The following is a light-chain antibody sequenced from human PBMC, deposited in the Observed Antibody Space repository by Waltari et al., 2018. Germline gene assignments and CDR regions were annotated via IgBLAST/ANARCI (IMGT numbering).Light chain of an antibody. Sequence: DIVMTQSPDSLALSLGERATISCKSSQSVMYSSNKQDYLAWYQQKPGQPPKLLIYWASTRESGVPARFSGSGSATNFALTISSLQAEDVAVYWCQQYITSPVTFGQGTRLEIK. J-gene: IGKJ5*01. V-gene: IGKV4-1*01. CDR1: QSVMYSSNKQDY. CDR2: WAS. CDR3: QQYITSPVT.